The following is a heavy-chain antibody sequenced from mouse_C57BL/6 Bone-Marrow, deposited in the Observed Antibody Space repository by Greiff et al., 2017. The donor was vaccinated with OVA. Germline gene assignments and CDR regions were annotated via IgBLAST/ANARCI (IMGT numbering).Heavy chain of an antibody. CDR3: ARGSYLYAMDY. D-gene: IGHD1-1*01. J-gene: IGHJ4*01. CDR2: ISYDGSN. CDR1: GYSITSGYY. Sequence: EVQLQQSGPGLVKPSQSLSLTCSVTGYSITSGYYWNWIRQFPGNKLEWMGYISYDGSNHYNPSLKNRISITRDTSTNQFFLKLNSVTTEDTATYYCARGSYLYAMDYWGQGTSVTVSS. V-gene: IGHV3-6*01.